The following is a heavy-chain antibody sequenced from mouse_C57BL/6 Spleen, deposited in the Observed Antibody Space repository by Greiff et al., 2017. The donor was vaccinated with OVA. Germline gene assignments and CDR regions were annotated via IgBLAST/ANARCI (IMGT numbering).Heavy chain of an antibody. CDR3: ARDYYGSSYARYFDF. J-gene: IGHJ1*03. CDR2: INPNNGGT. CDR1: GYTFTDYN. V-gene: IGHV1-22*01. Sequence: EVQLQQSGPELVKPGASVKMSCKASGYTFTDYNMHWVKQSHGKSLEWIGYINPNNGGTSYNQKFKGKATLTVNKSSSTAYMELRSLTSEDSAVYYCARDYYGSSYARYFDFWGTGTTVTVSS. D-gene: IGHD1-1*01.